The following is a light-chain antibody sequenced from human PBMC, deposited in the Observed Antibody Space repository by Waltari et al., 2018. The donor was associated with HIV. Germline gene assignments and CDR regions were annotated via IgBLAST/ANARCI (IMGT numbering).Light chain of an antibody. Sequence: LHWFQQIAGQAPRRLFHKVFRRDSGVPDRFSASGSGSNFTLTISRVEAEDVALYYCMQNSHWPRTFGPGTKAEI. CDR2: KVF. V-gene: IGKV2-30*01. CDR3: MQNSHWPRT. J-gene: IGKJ1*01.